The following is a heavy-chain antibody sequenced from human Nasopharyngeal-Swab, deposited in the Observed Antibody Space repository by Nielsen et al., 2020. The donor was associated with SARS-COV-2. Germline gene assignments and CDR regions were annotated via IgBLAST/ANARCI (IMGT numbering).Heavy chain of an antibody. CDR3: ARVTAMAEGYYYGMDV. CDR2: IIPIFGTA. J-gene: IGHJ6*02. CDR1: GGTFSSEA. D-gene: IGHD5-18*01. V-gene: IGHV1-69*13. Sequence: SVKVSCKASGGTFSSEAISRVRQAPGQGLEWMGGIIPIFGTANYAQKFQGRVTMTADESTSTAYMELSSLRSEDTAVYYCARVTAMAEGYYYGMDVWGQGTTVTVSS.